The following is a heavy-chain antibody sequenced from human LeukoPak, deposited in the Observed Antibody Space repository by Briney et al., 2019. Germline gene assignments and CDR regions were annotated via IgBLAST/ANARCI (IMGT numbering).Heavy chain of an antibody. J-gene: IGHJ4*02. D-gene: IGHD1-26*01. CDR1: GFTFSSYG. CDR3: ANIGATTSGSYFDY. V-gene: IGHV3-30*18. Sequence: GGSLRLPCAASGFTFSSYGMHWVRQAPGKGLGWVAVISYDGSNKYYADSVKGRFTISRDNSKNTLYLQMNSLRAEDTAVYYCANIGATTSGSYFDYWGQGTLVTVSS. CDR2: ISYDGSNK.